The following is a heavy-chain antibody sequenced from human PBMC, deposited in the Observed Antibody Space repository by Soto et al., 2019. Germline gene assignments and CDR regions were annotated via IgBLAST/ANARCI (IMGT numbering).Heavy chain of an antibody. Sequence: EVPLVESGGGLVQPGGSLRLSCAASGFTVSSNYMSWVRQAPGKGLEWVSVIYSGGSTYYADSVKGRFTISRDNSKNTLYLQMNSLRAEDTAVYYCARDGWTTGYYYYGMDVWGQGTTVTVSS. CDR2: IYSGGST. J-gene: IGHJ6*02. CDR3: ARDGWTTGYYYYGMDV. CDR1: GFTVSSNY. V-gene: IGHV3-66*01. D-gene: IGHD4-17*01.